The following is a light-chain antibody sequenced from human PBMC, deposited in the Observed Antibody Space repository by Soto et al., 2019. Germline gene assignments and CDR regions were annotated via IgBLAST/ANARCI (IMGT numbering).Light chain of an antibody. Sequence: EMVLTQAPGTLSCAPGALGPLSCRARQSVSSSYLAWYQQNPGQAPRLLIYHAFTRATGIPDRFRGSGAGTEYTLTITSLQSEDLAVYYCQHYSNWPPWTFGQGTKVDIK. V-gene: IGKV3-15*01. J-gene: IGKJ1*01. CDR1: QSVSSSY. CDR3: QHYSNWPPWT. CDR2: HAF.